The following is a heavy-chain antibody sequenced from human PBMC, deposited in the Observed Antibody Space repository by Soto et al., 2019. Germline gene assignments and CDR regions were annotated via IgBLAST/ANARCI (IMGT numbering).Heavy chain of an antibody. CDR3: ARDRGSFSGMDY. J-gene: IGHJ4*02. D-gene: IGHD2-15*01. V-gene: IGHV3-48*03. CDR2: ISSSGSTI. CDR1: GFTFSSYE. Sequence: GGSLRLSCAASGFTFSSYEMNWVRQAPGKGLEWVSYISSSGSTIYYADSVKGRFTISRDNAKNSLYLQMNSLRAEDTAVYYCARDRGSFSGMDYWGQGTLVTVSS.